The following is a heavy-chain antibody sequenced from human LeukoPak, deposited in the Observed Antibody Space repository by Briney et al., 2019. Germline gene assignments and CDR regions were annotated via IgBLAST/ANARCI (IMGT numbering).Heavy chain of an antibody. Sequence: PSETLSLTCAVYGGSFSGYYWSWIRQPPGKGLEWIGEINHSGSTNYNPSLKSRVTISVDTSKNQFSLKLSSVTAADTAVYYCARDGITMVRGVRPYYYMDVWGKGTTVTISS. D-gene: IGHD3-10*01. J-gene: IGHJ6*03. V-gene: IGHV4-34*01. CDR3: ARDGITMVRGVRPYYYMDV. CDR2: INHSGST. CDR1: GGSFSGYY.